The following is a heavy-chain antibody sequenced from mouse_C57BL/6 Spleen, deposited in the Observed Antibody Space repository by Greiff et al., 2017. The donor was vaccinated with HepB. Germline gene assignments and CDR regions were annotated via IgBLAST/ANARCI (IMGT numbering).Heavy chain of an antibody. Sequence: EVKLVESGAGLVKPGGSLKLSCAASGFTFSSYAMSWVRQTPEKRLEWVAYISSGGDYIYYADTVKGRITISRDTARNTLYLQMSSLKSEDTAMYYCTRADPYHYGSSYYFDYWGQGTTLTVSS. D-gene: IGHD1-1*01. CDR2: ISSGGDYI. J-gene: IGHJ2*01. V-gene: IGHV5-9-1*02. CDR3: TRADPYHYGSSYYFDY. CDR1: GFTFSSYA.